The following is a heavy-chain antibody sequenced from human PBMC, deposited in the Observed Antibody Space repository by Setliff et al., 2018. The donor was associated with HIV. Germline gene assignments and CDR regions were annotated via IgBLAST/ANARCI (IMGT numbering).Heavy chain of an antibody. D-gene: IGHD3-22*01. J-gene: IGHJ5*02. V-gene: IGHV4-59*05. CDR3: ASRVYYYDSSGYLREEGFDP. Sequence: SETLSLTCTVSGGSISSHYWSWIRQPPGKGLEWIGGIYYSGSTYYNPSLKSRVTITVDTSKNQFSLKLSSVTAAYAAVYYCASRVYYYDSSGYLREEGFDPWGQGTLVTVSS. CDR1: GGSISSHY. CDR2: IYYSGST.